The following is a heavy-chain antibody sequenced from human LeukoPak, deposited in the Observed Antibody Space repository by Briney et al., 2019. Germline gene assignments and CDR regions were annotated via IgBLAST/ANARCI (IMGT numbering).Heavy chain of an antibody. CDR3: ARDNWNDGGFDY. CDR1: GFTFSTYG. V-gene: IGHV3-30*19. D-gene: IGHD1-1*01. J-gene: IGHJ4*02. Sequence: GGSLRLSCTTSGFTFSTYGIHWVRQAPGKGLEWVAVISYDGSNKYYADSVKGRFTISRDNSKNTLYLQMNSLRAEDTAVYYCARDNWNDGGFDYWGQGTLVTVSS. CDR2: ISYDGSNK.